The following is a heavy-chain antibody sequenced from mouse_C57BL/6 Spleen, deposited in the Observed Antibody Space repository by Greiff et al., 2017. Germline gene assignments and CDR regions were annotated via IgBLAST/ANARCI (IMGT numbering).Heavy chain of an antibody. CDR3: ARGENYWYFDV. D-gene: IGHD2-13*01. J-gene: IGHJ1*03. CDR1: GYAFSSSW. CDR2: IYPGDGDT. Sequence: QVQLKQSGPELVKPGASVKISCKASGYAFSSSWMNWVKQRPGKGLEWIGRIYPGDGDTNYNGKFKGKATLTADKSSSTAYMQLSSLTSEDSAVYFCARGENYWYFDVWGTGTTVTVSS. V-gene: IGHV1-82*01.